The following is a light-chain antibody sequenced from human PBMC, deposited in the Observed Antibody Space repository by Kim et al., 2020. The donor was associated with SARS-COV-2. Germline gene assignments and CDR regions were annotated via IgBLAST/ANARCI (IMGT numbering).Light chain of an antibody. CDR3: QHYDGSPRT. CDR1: QGIRSNF. V-gene: IGKV3-20*01. Sequence: EIVLTQSPGTLSLSPGERATLSCRASQGIRSNFLGWYQQKPGQAPTLFIYGTSNRAPGVPDRVSGSGSGTDFTLTISRLEPEDFAVYYCQHYDGSPRTFGQGTKVDI. J-gene: IGKJ1*01. CDR2: GTS.